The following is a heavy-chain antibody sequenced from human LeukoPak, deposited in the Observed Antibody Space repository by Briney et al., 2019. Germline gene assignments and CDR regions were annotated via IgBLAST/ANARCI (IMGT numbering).Heavy chain of an antibody. CDR3: ARLAAGATRPNLDY. CDR2: IDPSDSYT. J-gene: IGHJ4*02. D-gene: IGHD1-26*01. CDR1: GYSLSNYW. Sequence: GESLKIYCQGSGYSLSNYWITWVRQMPGKGLEWIGRIDPSDSYTNYSPSFQGHVSISADKSTSTAYLQWSSLKASDTAMYYCARLAAGATRPNLDYWGQGTLVTVSS. V-gene: IGHV5-10-1*01.